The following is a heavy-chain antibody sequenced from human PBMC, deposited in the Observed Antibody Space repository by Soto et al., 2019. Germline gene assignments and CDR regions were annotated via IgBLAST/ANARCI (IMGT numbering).Heavy chain of an antibody. CDR3: ATPVNYGQTYYYYGTDF. V-gene: IGHV3-30*03. D-gene: IGHD4-17*01. CDR2: ISYDGSNK. CDR1: GFTFSSYG. Sequence: GGSLGLSCAASGFTFSSYGMHWVRQAPGKGLEWVAVISYDGSNKYYADSVKGRFTISRGNSKNTLYLQMNSLRAEDTAVYYCATPVNYGQTYYYYGTDFWGQGTTVTVSS. J-gene: IGHJ6*02.